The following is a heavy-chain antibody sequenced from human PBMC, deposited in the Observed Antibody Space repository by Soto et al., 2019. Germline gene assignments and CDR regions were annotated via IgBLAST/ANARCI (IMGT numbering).Heavy chain of an antibody. CDR1: GDTFNNYA. V-gene: IGHV1-69*12. D-gene: IGHD2-15*01. CDR2: IIPLFGST. J-gene: IGHJ3*02. CDR3: ARGVVVVDVTPRGDAFRI. Sequence: QVQLVQSGAEVRKPGSSVKVSCKASGDTFNNYAFTWVRQAPGEGLEWMGLIIPLFGSTSFAPTFQGRVAITADQSTNTSYIELSSLRPEDTAMYYCARGVVVVDVTPRGDAFRIWGQGTKVTVS.